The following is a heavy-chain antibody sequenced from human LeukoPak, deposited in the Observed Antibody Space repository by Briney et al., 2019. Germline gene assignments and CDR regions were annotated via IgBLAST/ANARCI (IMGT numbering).Heavy chain of an antibody. V-gene: IGHV1-46*01. J-gene: IGHJ4*02. D-gene: IGHD2-15*01. CDR2: INPSGGGT. Sequence: ASVKVSCKASGYTFTSYYMHWVRQAPGQGLEWMGIINPSGGGTSYAQKFQGRVTMTRDTSTSTVYMELSSLRSEDTAVYYCARDVDCSGGSCRYFDFWGQGTLVTVSS. CDR3: ARDVDCSGGSCRYFDF. CDR1: GYTFTSYY.